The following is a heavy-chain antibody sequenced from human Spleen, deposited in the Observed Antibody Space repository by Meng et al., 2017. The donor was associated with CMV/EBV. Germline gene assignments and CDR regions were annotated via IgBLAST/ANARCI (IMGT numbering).Heavy chain of an antibody. CDR1: SGDYY. J-gene: IGHJ5*02. V-gene: IGHV4-31*02. CDR3: ARGAGGDSSGWWVINWFDL. Sequence: SGDYYCTGIRQHPGKGLEWIGYIYYSESTYYSPSLKSRVTISVDTSKNQFSLKLSSVTAADTAVYYCARGAGGDSSGWWVINWFDLWGQGTLVTVS. CDR2: IYYSEST. D-gene: IGHD6-19*01.